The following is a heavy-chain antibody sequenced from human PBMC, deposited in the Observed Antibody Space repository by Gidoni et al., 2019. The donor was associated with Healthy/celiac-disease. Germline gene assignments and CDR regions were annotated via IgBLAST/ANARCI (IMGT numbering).Heavy chain of an antibody. CDR1: GFTVSSNY. CDR3: ARTAYCSGGSCYDHDWFDP. V-gene: IGHV3-66*01. CDR2: IYSVGSK. J-gene: IGHJ5*02. Sequence: EVQLVESGGGLVQPGGSLRLSCAASGFTVSSNYMIWVRQAPGKGLAWFSVIYSVGSKYYADSVKGRFTISRDNSKNTLYLKMNSLRAEDTAVYYCARTAYCSGGSCYDHDWFDPWGQGTLVTVSS. D-gene: IGHD2-15*01.